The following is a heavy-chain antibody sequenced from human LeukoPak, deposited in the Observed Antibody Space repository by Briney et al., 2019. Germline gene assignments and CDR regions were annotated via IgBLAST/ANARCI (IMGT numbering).Heavy chain of an antibody. V-gene: IGHV4-4*07. CDR3: AREVYYGGNLYYFDY. J-gene: IGHJ4*02. Sequence: SETLSLTCTVSGGSISSYYWSWIRQPAGKGLEWIGRIYTSGSTNYYPSLKSRVTMSVDTSKNQFSLKLSSVTAADTAVYYCAREVYYGGNLYYFDYWGQGTRVTVSS. CDR2: IYTSGST. CDR1: GGSISSYY. D-gene: IGHD4-23*01.